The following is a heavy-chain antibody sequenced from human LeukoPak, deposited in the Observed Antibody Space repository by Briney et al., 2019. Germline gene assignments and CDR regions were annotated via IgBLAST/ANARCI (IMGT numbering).Heavy chain of an antibody. D-gene: IGHD3-22*01. CDR1: GYTFTSYY. Sequence: APVKVSCKASGYTFTSYYMHWVRQAPGQGLEWMGIINPSGGSTSYAQKFQGRVTMTRDTSTSTVYMELSSLRSEDTAVYYCARTVYYDSSGYYYGSDAFDIWGQGTMVTVSS. CDR2: INPSGGST. V-gene: IGHV1-46*01. J-gene: IGHJ3*02. CDR3: ARTVYYDSSGYYYGSDAFDI.